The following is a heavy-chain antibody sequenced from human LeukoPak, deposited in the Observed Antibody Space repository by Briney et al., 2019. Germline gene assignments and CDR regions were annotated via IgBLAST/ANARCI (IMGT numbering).Heavy chain of an antibody. D-gene: IGHD7-27*01. CDR3: AREDDSWGPNNLDL. V-gene: IGHV3-48*02. J-gene: IGHJ3*01. CDR2: IDTSSSTM. Sequence: GGSLRLSCAASAFTFSDYSMNWVGQAPGKGLEWISYIDTSSSTMYYADSVMGRFTISRDNAKESLYLQMNSLRDEDTAVYYCAREDDSWGPNNLDLWGQGTMVTVSS. CDR1: AFTFSDYS.